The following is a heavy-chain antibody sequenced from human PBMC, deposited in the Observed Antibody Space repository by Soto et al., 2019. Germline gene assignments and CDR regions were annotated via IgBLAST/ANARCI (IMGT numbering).Heavy chain of an antibody. CDR3: TTEYITGSGSSFDY. D-gene: IGHD3-10*01. Sequence: PGGSLRLSCAASGFTFSDAWMSWVRQAPGKGLEWVGRIKSKTDGGTTDYAAPVKGRFTISRDDSKNTLYLQMNSLKTEDTAVYYCTTEYITGSGSSFDYWGQGTLVTVSS. V-gene: IGHV3-15*01. J-gene: IGHJ4*02. CDR2: IKSKTDGGTT. CDR1: GFTFSDAW.